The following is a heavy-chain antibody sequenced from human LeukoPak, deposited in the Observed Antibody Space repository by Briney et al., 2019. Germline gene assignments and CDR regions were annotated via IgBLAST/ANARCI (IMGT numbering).Heavy chain of an antibody. CDR3: AREPNAGSGNYRKYFDF. CDR1: GFTFSTYL. Sequence: PGRSLRLSCAVPGFTFSTYLMHWVRQAPGRGLEWVALISYDGSNKYYADSVKGRFTISRDNSKNTLYLQMNSLRAEDTAVYYCAREPNAGSGNYRKYFDFWGQGTLVTVSS. CDR2: ISYDGSNK. V-gene: IGHV3-30*14. D-gene: IGHD3-10*01. J-gene: IGHJ4*02.